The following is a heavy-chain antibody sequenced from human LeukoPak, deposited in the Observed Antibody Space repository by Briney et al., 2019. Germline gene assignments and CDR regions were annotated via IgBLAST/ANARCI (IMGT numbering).Heavy chain of an antibody. V-gene: IGHV3-74*01. D-gene: IGHD1-26*01. CDR2: IKSDESTT. J-gene: IGHJ4*02. Sequence: GGSLRLSCAASGFTFSSYWMNWVRQAPGKGLVWVSRIKSDESTTSYADSVKGRFTIYRDNARNTLYLQMNSLRTEDTAVYYCARGDGGSYRGRFDYWGQGTLVTVSS. CDR1: GFTFSSYW. CDR3: ARGDGGSYRGRFDY.